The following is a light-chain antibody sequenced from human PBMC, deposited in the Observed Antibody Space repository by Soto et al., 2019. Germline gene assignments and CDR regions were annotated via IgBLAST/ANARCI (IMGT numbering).Light chain of an antibody. CDR3: CSYAGSYPHV. J-gene: IGLJ1*01. V-gene: IGLV2-11*01. CDR1: SSDVGRYNF. Sequence: QSVLTQPRSVSGSPGQSVTISCTGTSSDVGRYNFVSWYQQHPDKAPKLMIYDVIKRPSGVPDRFSGSKSGNTASLTIYGLQAEDEADYHYCSYAGSYPHVFGTGTKVTAL. CDR2: DVI.